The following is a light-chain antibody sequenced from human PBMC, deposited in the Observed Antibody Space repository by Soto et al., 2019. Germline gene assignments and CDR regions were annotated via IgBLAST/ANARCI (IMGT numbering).Light chain of an antibody. V-gene: IGLV1-40*01. Sequence: QSVLTQPPSVSGAPGQRVTIYCTGSSSTIGAGYDVHWYQQLPGTAPKLLIYGNSNRPSGVPDRFSGSQSGTSASLAITGLQAEDEADYYCQSYDSSLSVVFGTGTKLTVL. J-gene: IGLJ1*01. CDR3: QSYDSSLSVV. CDR1: SSTIGAGYD. CDR2: GNS.